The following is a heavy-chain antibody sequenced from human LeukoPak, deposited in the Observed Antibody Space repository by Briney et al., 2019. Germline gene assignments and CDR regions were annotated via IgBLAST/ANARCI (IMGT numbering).Heavy chain of an antibody. V-gene: IGHV4-59*11. CDR1: GGSFSHHY. D-gene: IGHD3-22*01. CDR3: ARDRSGYSGYYFDS. CDR2: ISVSGNS. Sequence: SETLCLTCTVSGGSFSHHYSSWIRQPPGKGLEWIGYISVSGNSIYSTSLKTRVTVSLDPSRNQSSLKLTSVTAADTAVYYCARDRSGYSGYYFDSWGQGTLITVSS. J-gene: IGHJ4*02.